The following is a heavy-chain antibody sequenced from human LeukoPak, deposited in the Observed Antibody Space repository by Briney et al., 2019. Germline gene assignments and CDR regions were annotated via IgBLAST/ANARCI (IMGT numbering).Heavy chain of an antibody. CDR1: GFTFSSYG. V-gene: IGHV3-33*06. Sequence: PGGSLRLSCAASGFTFSSYGMHWVRQAPGKGLEWVAVIWYDGSNKYYADSVKGRFTISRDNSKNTLYLQMNSLRAEDTAVYYCAKGASGEWELLSIWVQGTLVTVSS. J-gene: IGHJ4*02. CDR2: IWYDGSNK. D-gene: IGHD1-26*01. CDR3: AKGASGEWELLSI.